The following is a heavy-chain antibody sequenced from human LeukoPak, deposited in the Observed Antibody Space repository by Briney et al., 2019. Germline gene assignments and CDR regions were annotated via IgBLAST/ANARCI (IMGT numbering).Heavy chain of an antibody. V-gene: IGHV1-46*01. D-gene: IGHD1-26*01. CDR1: GYTFTRYY. CDR2: VNPSDGAT. CDR3: AREQRGGLSGNLGGLFAMYYTYYYMDV. J-gene: IGHJ6*03. Sequence: ASVKVSCKASGYTFTRYYIHWVRRAPGQGLEWMGMVNPSDGATTYAQRFQGRVTMTRDMSTTTVYMDLRSLRSEDTAVYLCAREQRGGLSGNLGGLFAMYYTYYYMDVWGRGTTVTVSS.